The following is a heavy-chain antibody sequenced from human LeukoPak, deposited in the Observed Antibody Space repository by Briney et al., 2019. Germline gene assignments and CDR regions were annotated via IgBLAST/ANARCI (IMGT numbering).Heavy chain of an antibody. CDR3: AKDKYYSSGTFLDY. J-gene: IGHJ4*02. CDR2: ISKDGSNK. D-gene: IGHD3-10*01. CDR1: VFTFSSYA. V-gene: IGHV3-30*18. Sequence: PGGSLRLSCAASVFTFSSYAMPWVRQTPGKGLEWVAVISKDGSNKYYADSVKGRFTISRDNSKNTLYLEMNSLRTEDTAVYYCAKDKYYSSGTFLDYWGQGTLVTVSS.